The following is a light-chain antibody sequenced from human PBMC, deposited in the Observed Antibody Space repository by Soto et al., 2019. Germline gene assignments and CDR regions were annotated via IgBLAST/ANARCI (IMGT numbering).Light chain of an antibody. CDR1: QSFSSTY. CDR3: QQYDTSPWT. J-gene: IGKJ1*01. Sequence: EIVWTQSPGTLSLSPGERATLSCRASQSFSSTYLAWYQQKPGQAPRLLIYGASRRATGIPGRFSGGGSGTDFTLTISRLEPEDFAVYYCQQYDTSPWTFGQGTKVEIK. V-gene: IGKV3-20*01. CDR2: GAS.